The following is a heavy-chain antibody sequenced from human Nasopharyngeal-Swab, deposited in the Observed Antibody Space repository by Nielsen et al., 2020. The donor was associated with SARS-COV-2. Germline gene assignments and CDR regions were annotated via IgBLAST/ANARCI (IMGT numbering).Heavy chain of an antibody. D-gene: IGHD6-19*01. CDR2: ISYDGSNK. V-gene: IGHV3-30-3*01. CDR1: GFTFSSSA. CDR3: AKDGGWGYYYYGMDV. Sequence: GGSLTLSCAASGFTFSSSAMHWVRHAPGKGLEWVAVISYDGSNKYYADSVKGRFTISRDNSKNTLYLQMNSLRAEDTAVYYCAKDGGWGYYYYGMDVWGQGTTVTVSS. J-gene: IGHJ6*02.